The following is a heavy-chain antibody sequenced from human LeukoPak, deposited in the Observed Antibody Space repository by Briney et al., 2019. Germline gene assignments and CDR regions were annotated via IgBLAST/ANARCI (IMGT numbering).Heavy chain of an antibody. CDR3: ARVGSYWYFDL. CDR2: IAHDGASQ. V-gene: IGHV3-30*14. J-gene: IGHJ2*01. CDR1: GFTFNRQT. Sequence: GGSLRLSCAASGFTFNRQTMHWVRQVPGKGLEWVSSIAHDGASQYYTDSVKGRFTISRDNSKNTLYLQMNSLRAEDTAVYYCARVGSYWYFDLWGRGTLVTVSS. D-gene: IGHD1-26*01.